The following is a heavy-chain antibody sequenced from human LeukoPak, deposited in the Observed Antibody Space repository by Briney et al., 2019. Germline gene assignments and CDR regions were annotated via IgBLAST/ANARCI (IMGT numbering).Heavy chain of an antibody. CDR3: AREGPMVGATHLVDY. V-gene: IGHV1-2*02. D-gene: IGHD1-26*01. CDR1: GYTFTEYY. J-gene: IGHJ4*02. Sequence: ASVNVSCKASGYTFTEYYMHWVRQAPGQGLEWMGWINPNSGGTNYAQKFQGRVTMARDTSISTAYMELSRLRSDDTAVYYCAREGPMVGATHLVDYWGQGTLVTVSS. CDR2: INPNSGGT.